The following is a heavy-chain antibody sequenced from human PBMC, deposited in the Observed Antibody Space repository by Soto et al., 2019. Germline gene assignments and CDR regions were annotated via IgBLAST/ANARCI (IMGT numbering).Heavy chain of an antibody. Sequence: ASVKVSCKASGGTFSSYAISWLRQAPGQGLEWMGGIIPIFGTANYAQKFQGRVTITADESTSTAYMELSSLRSEDTAVYYCAREGDFNEFDYWGQGTLVTVSS. V-gene: IGHV1-69*13. CDR1: GGTFSSYA. D-gene: IGHD3-16*01. J-gene: IGHJ4*02. CDR3: AREGDFNEFDY. CDR2: IIPIFGTA.